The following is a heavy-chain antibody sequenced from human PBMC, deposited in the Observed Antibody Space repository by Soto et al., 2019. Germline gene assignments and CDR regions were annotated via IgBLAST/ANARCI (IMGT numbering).Heavy chain of an antibody. D-gene: IGHD2-2*01. CDR2: ISSSSSYI. V-gene: IGHV3-21*01. Sequence: GGSLRLSCAASGFTFSSYSMNWVRQAPGKGLEWVSSISSSSSYIYYADSVKGRFTISRDNAKNSLYLQLNSLRAEDTAVYYCARTDVPYYYGMDVWGQGTTVTVSS. CDR1: GFTFSSYS. CDR3: ARTDVPYYYGMDV. J-gene: IGHJ6*02.